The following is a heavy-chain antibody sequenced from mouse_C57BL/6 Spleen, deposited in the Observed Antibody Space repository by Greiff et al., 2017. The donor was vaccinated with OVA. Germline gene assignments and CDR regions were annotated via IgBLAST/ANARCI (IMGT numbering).Heavy chain of an antibody. J-gene: IGHJ2*01. CDR3: ARWDYGSPYYFDY. CDR2: INPSSGYT. D-gene: IGHD1-1*01. Sequence: QVQLQQSGAELAKPGASVKLSCKASGYTFTSYWMHWVKQRPGQGLEWIGYINPSSGYTKYNQKFKDKATLTADKSSSTAYMQLSSLTYEDSAVYYCARWDYGSPYYFDYWGQGTTRTVSS. CDR1: GYTFTSYW. V-gene: IGHV1-7*01.